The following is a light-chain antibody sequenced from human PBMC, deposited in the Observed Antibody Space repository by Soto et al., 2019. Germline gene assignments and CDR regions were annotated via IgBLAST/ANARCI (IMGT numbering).Light chain of an antibody. J-gene: IGKJ1*01. CDR2: DAS. CDR3: QHYGSSRT. Sequence: EIVLTQSPGTLSLSPGERATLSCRASQSVSSSLAWYQQRPGQAPRLLIYDASSRATGIPDRFSGSGSGTDFTHTISRLEPEDFAVYYCQHYGSSRTFGQGTKV. CDR1: QSVSSS. V-gene: IGKV3-20*01.